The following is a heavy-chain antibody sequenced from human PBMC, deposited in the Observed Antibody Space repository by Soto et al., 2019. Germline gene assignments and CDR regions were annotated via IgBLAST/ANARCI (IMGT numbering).Heavy chain of an antibody. CDR2: IYPGDSDT. CDR1: GSSFTSYL. J-gene: IGHJ6*02. V-gene: IGHV5-51*01. Sequence: GAALKISCKGSGSSFTSYLIGWLRPMPGKGLEWMGIIYPGDSDTRYSPSFQGQVTISADKSISTAYLQWSSLKASDTAMYYCARWAAAGTNYYYGMDVWGQGTMVTVSS. D-gene: IGHD6-13*01. CDR3: ARWAAAGTNYYYGMDV.